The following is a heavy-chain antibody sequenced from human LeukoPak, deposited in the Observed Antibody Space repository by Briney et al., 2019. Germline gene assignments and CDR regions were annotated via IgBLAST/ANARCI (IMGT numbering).Heavy chain of an antibody. J-gene: IGHJ4*02. CDR1: EYTFTTHD. V-gene: IGHV1-8*01. CDR2: MSPNSGDT. CDR3: VRTPPNWGFDY. D-gene: IGHD7-27*01. Sequence: ASVKVSCKASEYTFTTHDINWVRQATGQGLEWLGWMSPNSGDTGYAQKFQGRVTMTSDSSISTAYMELSSLRSEDTAIYYCVRTPPNWGFDYWGQGTLVTVSS.